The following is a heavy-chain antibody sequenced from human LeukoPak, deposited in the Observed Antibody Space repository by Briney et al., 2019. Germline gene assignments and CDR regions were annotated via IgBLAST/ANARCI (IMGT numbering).Heavy chain of an antibody. V-gene: IGHV3-21*01. CDR2: ISSSSSYI. CDR3: ARGDYDFWSGYSYYYYYYMDV. Sequence: PGGSLRLSCAASGFTFSSYSRNWVRQAPGKGLEWVSSISSSSSYIYYADSVKGRFTISRDNAKNSLYLQMDSLRVEDTAVYYCARGDYDFWSGYSYYYYYYMDVWGKGTTVTVSS. CDR1: GFTFSSYS. J-gene: IGHJ6*03. D-gene: IGHD3-3*01.